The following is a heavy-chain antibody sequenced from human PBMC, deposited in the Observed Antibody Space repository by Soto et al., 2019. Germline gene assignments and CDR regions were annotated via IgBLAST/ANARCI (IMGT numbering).Heavy chain of an antibody. D-gene: IGHD2-2*01. CDR2: INTDGSST. J-gene: IGHJ6*03. CDR3: TRRGVPAGTVYYMDV. Sequence: EVQLVESGGGVVQAGGSLRLSCAASGFTLSSHWMHWVRQAPGKGLVWVSHINTDGSSTAYADSVKGRFTISRDNAKNTLYLQMNSLRAEDTAVYYCTRRGVPAGTVYYMDVWGKGSTVTISS. V-gene: IGHV3-74*01. CDR1: GFTLSSHW.